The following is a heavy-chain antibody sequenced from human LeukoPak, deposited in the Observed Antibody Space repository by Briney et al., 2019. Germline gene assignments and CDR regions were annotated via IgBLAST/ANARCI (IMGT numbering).Heavy chain of an antibody. Sequence: GGSLRLSCAVSGFNFNTYSMNWVRQAPGKGPEWVSSISSTSNYIYYAESVKGRFAVSRDNAKNSLYLQMNSLRAEDTAVYYCARDYYDTGGYGYFQRWGQGTLVTVSS. CDR3: ARDYYDTGGYGYFQR. CDR1: GFNFNTYS. J-gene: IGHJ1*01. D-gene: IGHD3-22*01. V-gene: IGHV3-21*01. CDR2: ISSTSNYI.